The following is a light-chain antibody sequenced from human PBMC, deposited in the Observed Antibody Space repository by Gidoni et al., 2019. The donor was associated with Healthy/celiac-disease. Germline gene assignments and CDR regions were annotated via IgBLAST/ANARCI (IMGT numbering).Light chain of an antibody. CDR2: AAS. V-gene: IGKV1-39*01. CDR3: QQSYSTPLT. Sequence: DLHMTPSPSSLSASVGDRVTITCRASQSISSYLNWYQQKPGKAPKLLIYAASSLQSGVPSRFSGSGSGTDFTLTISSLQPEDFATYYCQQSYSTPLTFGGGTKVEIK. J-gene: IGKJ4*01. CDR1: QSISSY.